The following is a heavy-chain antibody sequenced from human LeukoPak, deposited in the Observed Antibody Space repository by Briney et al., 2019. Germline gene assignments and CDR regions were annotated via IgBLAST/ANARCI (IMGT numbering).Heavy chain of an antibody. J-gene: IGHJ6*04. CDR2: ISSSNSYI. D-gene: IGHD3-10*01. V-gene: IGHV3-21*01. CDR3: ARVAITMVRGVDV. CDR1: GFTFSSYS. Sequence: GGSLRLSCAASGFTFSSYSMNWVRQAPGKGLEWVSSISSSNSYIYYAGSVKARFTISRDNAKNSLYLQMNSLRAEDTAVYYCARVAITMVRGVDVWGKGTTVTVSS.